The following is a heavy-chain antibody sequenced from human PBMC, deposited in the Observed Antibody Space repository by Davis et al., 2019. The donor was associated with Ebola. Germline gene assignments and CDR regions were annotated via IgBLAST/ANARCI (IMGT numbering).Heavy chain of an antibody. CDR3: ARVGGNIIRGVIGY. D-gene: IGHD3-10*01. CDR1: GFTFSTYS. V-gene: IGHV3-21*01. Sequence: GESLKISCAGSGFTFSTYSMNWVRQAPGKGLEWVSSISSSSSYIYYADSVKGRFTIPRDNAKNSLYLQMNSLRAEDTAVYYCARVGGNIIRGVIGYWGQGTLVTVSS. J-gene: IGHJ4*02. CDR2: ISSSSSYI.